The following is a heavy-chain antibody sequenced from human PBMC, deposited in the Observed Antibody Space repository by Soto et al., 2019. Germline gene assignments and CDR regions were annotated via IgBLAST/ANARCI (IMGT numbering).Heavy chain of an antibody. Sequence: ASVQLSCKTSGYTFTAYGLAWLPQAPGQRPEWMGWVSTNDANTNYAQKFQGRDTMTTDTSTTTNYMELRSLTSDDTAVYYCARELNTEASAFYSFAYWGQGTLVTVSS. D-gene: IGHD3-16*01. V-gene: IGHV1-18*01. CDR3: ARELNTEASAFYSFAY. J-gene: IGHJ4*02. CDR2: VSTNDANT. CDR1: GYTFTAYG.